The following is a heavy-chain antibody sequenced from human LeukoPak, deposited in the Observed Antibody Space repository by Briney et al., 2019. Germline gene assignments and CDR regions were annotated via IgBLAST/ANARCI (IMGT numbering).Heavy chain of an antibody. D-gene: IGHD1-26*01. J-gene: IGHJ5*02. V-gene: IGHV4-39*01. CDR1: GGSISSSGYY. CDR2: IYYSGST. Sequence: SETLSLTCTVSGGSISSSGYYWGWIRQPPGKGLEWIASIYYSGSTYYNPSLKSRVTISVDTSKNQLSLRLSSLTAADTAVYYCAGHEYSGSYYGLSWFDPWGQGTLVTVSS. CDR3: AGHEYSGSYYGLSWFDP.